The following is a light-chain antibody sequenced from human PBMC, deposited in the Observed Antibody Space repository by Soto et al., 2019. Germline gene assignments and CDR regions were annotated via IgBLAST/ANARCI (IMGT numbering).Light chain of an antibody. V-gene: IGKV3-11*01. CDR2: GAS. Sequence: EIVLTQSPGTLSLSPGERATLSCRASQSISSKFLAWYQQKPGQAPRLLIYGASNRATGIPARFSGSGSGTDFTLTISSLEPEDFAVYYCQQRSNWPPWTFGQGTKVDIK. J-gene: IGKJ1*01. CDR3: QQRSNWPPWT. CDR1: QSISSKF.